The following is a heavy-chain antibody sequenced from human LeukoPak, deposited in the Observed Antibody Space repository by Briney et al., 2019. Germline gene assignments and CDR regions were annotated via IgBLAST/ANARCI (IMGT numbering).Heavy chain of an antibody. J-gene: IGHJ4*02. V-gene: IGHV3-33*01. D-gene: IGHD3-22*01. Sequence: GGSLRLSCAASGFTLSSYGMHWVRQAPGKGLEWVAVIWYDGSNKYYADSVKGRFTISRDNSKNTLYLQMNSLRAEDMAVYYCARDRVNYDSGGYQTYYFDYWGQGTLVTVSS. CDR3: ARDRVNYDSGGYQTYYFDY. CDR2: IWYDGSNK. CDR1: GFTLSSYG.